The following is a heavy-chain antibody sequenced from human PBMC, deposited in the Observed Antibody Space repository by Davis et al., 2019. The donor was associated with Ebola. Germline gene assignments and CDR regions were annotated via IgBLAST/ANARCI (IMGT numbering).Heavy chain of an antibody. J-gene: IGHJ4*02. CDR2: IRYDGSNK. D-gene: IGHD4-17*01. CDR3: AREKYGDYEPPDY. Sequence: PGGSLRLSCAASGFTFSSYGMHWVRQAPGKGLEWVAFIRYDGSNKYYADSVKGRFTISRDNSKNTLYLQMSSLRVEDTGIYYCAREKYGDYEPPDYWGQGTLVTVSP. V-gene: IGHV3-30*02. CDR1: GFTFSSYG.